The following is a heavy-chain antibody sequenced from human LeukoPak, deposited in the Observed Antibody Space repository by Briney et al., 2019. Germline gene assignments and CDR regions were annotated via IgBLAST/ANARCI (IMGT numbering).Heavy chain of an antibody. CDR2: IYHSGST. D-gene: IGHD6-19*01. CDR3: ARDSTGWYYFDY. CDR1: GYSISSGYY. Sequence: PSETLSLTCTVSGYSISSGYYWGWIRQPPGKGLEWIGGIYHSGSTYYNPSLKSRVTISVDTSKNQFSLKLYSVTAADTAVYYCARDSTGWYYFDYWGQGTLVTVSS. J-gene: IGHJ4*02. V-gene: IGHV4-38-2*02.